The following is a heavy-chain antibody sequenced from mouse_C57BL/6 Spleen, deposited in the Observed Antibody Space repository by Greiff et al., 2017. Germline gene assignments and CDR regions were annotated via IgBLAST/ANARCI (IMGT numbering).Heavy chain of an antibody. CDR2: IYPGDGDT. CDR3: ARSPYYGSRLDD. J-gene: IGHJ2*01. D-gene: IGHD1-1*01. CDR1: GYAFSSSW. Sequence: QVQLQQSGPELVKPGASVKISCKASGYAFSSSWMNWVKQRPGKGLEWIGRIYPGDGDTNYNGKFKGKATLTADNSSSTAYMQLSSLTSEDSAVYFCARSPYYGSRLDDWGQGTTLTVAS. V-gene: IGHV1-82*01.